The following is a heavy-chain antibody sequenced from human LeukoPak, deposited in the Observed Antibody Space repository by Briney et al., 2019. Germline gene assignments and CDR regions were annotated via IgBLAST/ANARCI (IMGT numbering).Heavy chain of an antibody. Sequence: GGSLRLSCAASGFIFDDYAMQWVRQAPGKGLEWVSGISWNSGSVGYADSVKGRFTISRDNAKNSLYLQMNSLRAEDTALYYCAKDIKEEAAWGNDAFDIWGQGTMVTVSS. J-gene: IGHJ3*02. CDR3: AKDIKEEAAWGNDAFDI. V-gene: IGHV3-9*01. CDR2: ISWNSGSV. CDR1: GFIFDDYA. D-gene: IGHD3-16*01.